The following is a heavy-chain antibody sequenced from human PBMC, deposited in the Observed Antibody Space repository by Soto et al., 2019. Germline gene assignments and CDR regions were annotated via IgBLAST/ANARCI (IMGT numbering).Heavy chain of an antibody. CDR2: IIPIFGTA. CDR3: AREVVVVVAATYAFAI. D-gene: IGHD2-15*01. J-gene: IGHJ3*02. V-gene: IGHV1-69*12. Sequence: QVQLVQSGAEVKKPGSSVKVSCKASGGTFSSYAISWVRQAPGQGLEWMGGIIPIFGTANYAQKFQGRVTITADESTSTAYMELSSLRSEDTAVYYCAREVVVVVAATYAFAIWGQGTMVTVSS. CDR1: GGTFSSYA.